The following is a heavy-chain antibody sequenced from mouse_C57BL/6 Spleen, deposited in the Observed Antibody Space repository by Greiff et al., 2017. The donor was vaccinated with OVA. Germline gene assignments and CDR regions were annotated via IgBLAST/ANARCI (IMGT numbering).Heavy chain of an antibody. Sequence: EVKLMESGGGLVQPKGSLKLSCAASGFSFNTYAMNWVRQAPGKGLEWVARIRSKSNNYATYYADSVKDRFTISRDDSESMLYLQMNNSKTEDTAMYYCVRQGYYRAMDYWGQGTSVTVSS. CDR3: VRQGYYRAMDY. J-gene: IGHJ4*01. CDR1: GFSFNTYA. V-gene: IGHV10-1*01. D-gene: IGHD3-2*02. CDR2: IRSKSNNYAT.